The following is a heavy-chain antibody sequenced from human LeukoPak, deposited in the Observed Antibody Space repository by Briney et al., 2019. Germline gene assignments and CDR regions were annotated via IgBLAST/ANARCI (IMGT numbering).Heavy chain of an antibody. CDR3: ARGVWAGYYFDY. D-gene: IGHD3/OR15-3a*01. Sequence: GASVKVSCKASGYTFTSYYMHWVRQAPGQGLEWMGRIIPIFGTANYAQKFQGRVTITTDESTSTAYMELSSLRSEDTAVYYCARGVWAGYYFDYWGQGTLVTVSS. CDR2: IIPIFGTA. V-gene: IGHV1-69*05. CDR1: GYTFTSYY. J-gene: IGHJ4*02.